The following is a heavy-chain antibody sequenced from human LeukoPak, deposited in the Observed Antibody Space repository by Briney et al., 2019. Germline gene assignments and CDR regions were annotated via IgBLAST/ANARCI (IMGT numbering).Heavy chain of an antibody. CDR2: ISNSGDIT. D-gene: IGHD6-25*01. V-gene: IGHV3-23*01. J-gene: IGHJ4*02. CDR3: AKQRLGYASSFDY. CDR1: GFTFSNYA. Sequence: PGESLRLSCAASGFTFSNYAMTWVRQAPGRGLEWVSSISNSGDITNYADSVKGRFTISRDNSKNTLYLQMNSLRAEDTAVYYCAKQRLGYASSFDYWGQGTLVTVSS.